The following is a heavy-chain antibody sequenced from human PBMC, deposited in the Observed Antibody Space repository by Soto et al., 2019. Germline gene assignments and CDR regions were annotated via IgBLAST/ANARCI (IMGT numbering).Heavy chain of an antibody. Sequence: QVQLVESGGGVVQPGRSLRLSCVASGFSFSAFGMHWVRQAPGKGPEWVAVIGYDGSNKDYAESVKGRFTISRDNSKNTLDLQMDSLRAEDTAVYFCARSAVRGNWNDLRLFWFDSWGQGTLVTVSS. CDR3: ARSAVRGNWNDLRLFWFDS. V-gene: IGHV3-33*01. CDR1: GFSFSAFG. J-gene: IGHJ5*01. D-gene: IGHD1-1*01. CDR2: IGYDGSNK.